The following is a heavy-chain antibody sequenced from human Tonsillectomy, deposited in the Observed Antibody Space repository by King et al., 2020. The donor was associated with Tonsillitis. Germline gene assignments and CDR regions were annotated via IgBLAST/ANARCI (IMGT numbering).Heavy chain of an antibody. CDR1: GYTFTGYY. Sequence: QLVQSGAEVKKPGASVKVSCKASGYTFTGYYMHWVRQAPGQGLEWMGWINPNSGGTNYAQKFQGRVTMTRDTSISTAYMELSRLRSDDTAVYYCAREVDSSGYDGLLTGFDYWGQGTLVTVAS. D-gene: IGHD3-22*01. CDR3: AREVDSSGYDGLLTGFDY. V-gene: IGHV1-2*02. J-gene: IGHJ4*02. CDR2: INPNSGGT.